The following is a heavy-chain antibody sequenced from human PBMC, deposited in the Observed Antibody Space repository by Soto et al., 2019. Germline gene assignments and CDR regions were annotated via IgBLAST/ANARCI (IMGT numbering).Heavy chain of an antibody. CDR1: GDTFTSYD. CDR3: ARSIAPRLAPRGYDYYGMDV. CDR2: MNPNSGNT. D-gene: IGHD6-6*01. Sequence: GASVKVSCKASGDTFTSYDINWVRHATGQGLEWMGWMNPNSGNTGYAQKFQGRVTMTRNTSISTAYMELSSLRSEDTAVHYGARSIAPRLAPRGYDYYGMDVGGQGTTVTVSS. V-gene: IGHV1-8*01. J-gene: IGHJ6*02.